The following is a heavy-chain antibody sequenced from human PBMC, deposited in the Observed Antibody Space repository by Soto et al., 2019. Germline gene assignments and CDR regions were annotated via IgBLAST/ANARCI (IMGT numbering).Heavy chain of an antibody. CDR2: ISYDGDKE. CDR3: AKLGYDTSSELDM. V-gene: IGHV3-30*18. D-gene: IGHD1-7*01. Sequence: QVQLVESGGGVVQPGRSLRLSCAASGFRFSDYGMNWVRQAPGKGLEWVTVISYDGDKEYYADSVKGRFTISRDNSKNTLFLQMNSLRVEDTAVYYCAKLGYDTSSELDMCGQGTMVTVSS. J-gene: IGHJ3*02. CDR1: GFRFSDYG.